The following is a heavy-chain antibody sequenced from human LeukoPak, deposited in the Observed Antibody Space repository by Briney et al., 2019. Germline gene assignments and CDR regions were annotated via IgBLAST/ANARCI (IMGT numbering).Heavy chain of an antibody. Sequence: AGGSLRLSCAASGFTFSSYWMSWVRQAPGKGLEWVANIKQDGSEKYYVDSVKGRFTISRDNAKNSLYLQINSLRAEDTAVYYCARVGRYGDYDYWGQGTLVTVSS. D-gene: IGHD4-17*01. CDR1: GFTFSSYW. CDR2: IKQDGSEK. V-gene: IGHV3-7*01. CDR3: ARVGRYGDYDY. J-gene: IGHJ4*02.